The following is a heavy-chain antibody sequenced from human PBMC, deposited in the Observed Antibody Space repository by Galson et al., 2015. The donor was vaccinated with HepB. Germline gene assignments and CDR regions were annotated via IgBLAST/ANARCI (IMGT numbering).Heavy chain of an antibody. CDR1: GGTFSSYT. D-gene: IGHD3-10*01. CDR3: ARDRLLWFGELPEHYYYYGMDV. CDR2: IIPILGIA. V-gene: IGHV1-69*04. J-gene: IGHJ6*02. Sequence: SVKVSCKASGGTFSSYTISWVRQAPGQGLEWMGRIIPILGIANYAQKFQGRVTITADKSTSTAYMELSSLRSEDTAVYYCARDRLLWFGELPEHYYYYGMDVWGQGTTVTVSS.